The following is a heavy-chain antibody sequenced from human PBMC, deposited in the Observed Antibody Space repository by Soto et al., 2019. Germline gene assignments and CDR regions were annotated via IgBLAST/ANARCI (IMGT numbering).Heavy chain of an antibody. J-gene: IGHJ4*02. CDR1: GFTFSSYG. V-gene: IGHV3-30*18. CDR2: ISYDGSNK. D-gene: IGHD5-12*01. CDR3: AKDGGYDFAAPFDY. Sequence: QVQLVESGGGVVQPGRSLRLSCAASGFTFSSYGMHWVRQAPGKGLEWVAVISYDGSNKYYADSVKGRFTISRDNSKNTLDLQMNSLRAEDTAVYYCAKDGGYDFAAPFDYWGQGTLVTVSS.